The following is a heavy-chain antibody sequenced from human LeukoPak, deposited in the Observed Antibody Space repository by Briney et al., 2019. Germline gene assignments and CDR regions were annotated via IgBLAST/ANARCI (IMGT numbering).Heavy chain of an antibody. D-gene: IGHD3-10*01. CDR2: IYYSGST. V-gene: IGHV4-59*01. J-gene: IGHJ3*02. Sequence: SETLSLTCTVSGGSISSYYWSWIRQPPGKGLEWIGYIYYSGSTNYNPSLKSRVTISVDTSKNQFSLKLSSVTAADTAVYYCARRVVRGYLRSVNDAFDIWGQGTMVTVSS. CDR3: ARRVVRGYLRSVNDAFDI. CDR1: GGSISSYY.